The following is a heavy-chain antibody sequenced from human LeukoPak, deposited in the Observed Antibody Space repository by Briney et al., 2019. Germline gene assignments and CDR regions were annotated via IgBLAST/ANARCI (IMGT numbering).Heavy chain of an antibody. CDR3: AKGGRNIVVVPAAPFDY. CDR1: GFTVSSNY. CDR2: IYSGGST. D-gene: IGHD2-2*01. J-gene: IGHJ4*02. V-gene: IGHV3-66*01. Sequence: GGSLRLSCTASGFTVSSNYMSWVRQAPGKGLEWVSIIYSGGSTYYADSVKGRFTISRDNSKNTLYLQMNSLRAEDTAVYYCAKGGRNIVVVPAAPFDYWGQGTLVTVSS.